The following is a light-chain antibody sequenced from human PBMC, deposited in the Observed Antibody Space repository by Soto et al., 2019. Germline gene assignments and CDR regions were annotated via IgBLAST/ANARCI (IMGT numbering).Light chain of an antibody. V-gene: IGKV4-1*01. Sequence: DIVMTQSPDSLRVSLGERATISCTSSLNIYFKSHNRNYLAWYQQKTGQPPKLLVYWASTRESGVPDRFTGSGSGTYFTLTIDNVQPDDVAVYYCQQYFITPLTFGGGTRVDIK. CDR2: WAS. CDR3: QQYFITPLT. J-gene: IGKJ4*01. CDR1: LNIYFKSHNRNY.